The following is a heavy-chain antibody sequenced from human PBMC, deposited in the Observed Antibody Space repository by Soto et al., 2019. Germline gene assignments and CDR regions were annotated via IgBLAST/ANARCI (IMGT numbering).Heavy chain of an antibody. J-gene: IGHJ4*02. Sequence: QVQLVQSGAEVKKPGSSVKVSCKASGGTFSNYAISWVRQAPGQGLEWMGGIIPIFGTANYAQKFQGRVTITADESTSTAYMELSSLRSEDTAVYYCARGVRTYYDSSGYYGLDYWGQGTLVTVSS. D-gene: IGHD3-22*01. CDR2: IIPIFGTA. CDR3: ARGVRTYYDSSGYYGLDY. CDR1: GGTFSNYA. V-gene: IGHV1-69*01.